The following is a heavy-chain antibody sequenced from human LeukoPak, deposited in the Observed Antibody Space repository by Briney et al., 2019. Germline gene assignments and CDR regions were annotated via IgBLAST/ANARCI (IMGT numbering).Heavy chain of an antibody. V-gene: IGHV4-59*13. CDR2: IYYSGST. CDR3: ARDLPRRYQPLELRGYFDY. Sequence: SETLSLTCTVSGGSISRYYWSWIRQPPGKGLEWIGYIYYSGSTNYNPSLKSRVTISVDTSKNQFSLKLSSVTAADTAVYYCARDLPRRYQPLELRGYFDYWGQGTLVTVSS. CDR1: GGSISRYY. J-gene: IGHJ4*02. D-gene: IGHD2-2*01.